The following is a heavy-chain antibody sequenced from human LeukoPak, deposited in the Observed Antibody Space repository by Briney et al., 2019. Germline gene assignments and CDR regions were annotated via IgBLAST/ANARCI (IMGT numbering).Heavy chain of an antibody. CDR3: ARGPRINYYGSGSYYNLDY. CDR1: GGSFSGYY. CDR2: INHSGST. Sequence: SETLSLTCAVYGGSFSGYYWSWIRQPPGKGLEWIGDINHSGSTNYNPSLKSRVTISVDTSKNQFSLKLSSVTAADTAVYYCARGPRINYYGSGSYYNLDYWGQGTLVTVSS. V-gene: IGHV4-34*01. J-gene: IGHJ4*02. D-gene: IGHD3-10*01.